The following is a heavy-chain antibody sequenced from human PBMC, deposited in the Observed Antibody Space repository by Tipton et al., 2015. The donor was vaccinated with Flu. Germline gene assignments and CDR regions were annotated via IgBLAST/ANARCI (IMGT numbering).Heavy chain of an antibody. CDR3: ARRGLWDAFDI. CDR1: GGSVSSKNYY. V-gene: IGHV4-39*01. CDR2: IYYRGST. Sequence: TLSLTCSVSGGSVSSKNYYWGWIRQSPGKGLEWIGSIYYRGSTFYNPSLKSRVTVSVDTTKDQFSLSLKSVTAADTAVYYCARRGLWDAFDIWGQGTMVTVSS. D-gene: IGHD4/OR15-4a*01. J-gene: IGHJ3*02.